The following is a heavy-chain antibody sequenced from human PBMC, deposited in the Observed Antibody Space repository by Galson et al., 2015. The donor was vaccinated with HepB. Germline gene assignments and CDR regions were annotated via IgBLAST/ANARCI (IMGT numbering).Heavy chain of an antibody. V-gene: IGHV6-1*01. D-gene: IGHD3-10*01. CDR1: GDSVSSHSAA. J-gene: IGHJ4*02. Sequence: CAISGDSVSSHSAAWNWIRQSPSRGLEWLGRTYYRSKWYNDYAVSVKSRITINPDTSKNQFSLQLSSVTPEDTAVYYCARGITMVRGVELDYWGQGTLVTVSS. CDR2: TYYRSKWYN. CDR3: ARGITMVRGVELDY.